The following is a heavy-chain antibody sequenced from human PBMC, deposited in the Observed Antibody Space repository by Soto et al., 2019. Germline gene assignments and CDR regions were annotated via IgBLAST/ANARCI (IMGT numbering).Heavy chain of an antibody. V-gene: IGHV1-46*01. J-gene: IGHJ4*02. CDR2: INPSGGST. CDR1: GYTFTSYY. Sequence: GASVKVSCKASGYTFTSYYMHWVRQAPGQGLEWMGIINPSGGSTSYAQKFQGRVTMTRETSTSKVYMELSSLRSEETAVYYCARDRGYSIGWFDYWGREPWSPSPQ. CDR3: ARDRGYSIGWFDY. D-gene: IGHD6-19*01.